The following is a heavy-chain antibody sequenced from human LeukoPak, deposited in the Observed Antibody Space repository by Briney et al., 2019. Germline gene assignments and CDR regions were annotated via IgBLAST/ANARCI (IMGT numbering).Heavy chain of an antibody. V-gene: IGHV3-21*01. Sequence: PGGSLRLSCAASGFTFSSYSMNWVRQAPGKGLEWVSSISSSSYIYYADSVKGRFTISRDNAKNSLYLQMNSLRAEDTAVYYCARGERNIVVVPAIDYWGQGTLVTVSS. J-gene: IGHJ4*02. D-gene: IGHD2-2*01. CDR1: GFTFSSYS. CDR2: ISSSSYI. CDR3: ARGERNIVVVPAIDY.